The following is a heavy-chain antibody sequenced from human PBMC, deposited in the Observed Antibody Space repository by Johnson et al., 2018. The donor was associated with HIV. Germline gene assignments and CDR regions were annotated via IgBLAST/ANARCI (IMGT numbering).Heavy chain of an antibody. CDR3: ARVSYSGTYWAFDI. V-gene: IGHV3-20*04. J-gene: IGHJ3*02. CDR1: GFTFHDNG. Sequence: EVHLVESGGGVVRPGEALRLSCAASGFTFHDNGMTWVRQVSGKGLEWVSSINWNGGNTGYADSVKGRFTISRDNDENSLYLQMNSLRAEDTALYYCARVSYSGTYWAFDIWGQGIMVTVSS. D-gene: IGHD1-26*01. CDR2: INWNGGNT.